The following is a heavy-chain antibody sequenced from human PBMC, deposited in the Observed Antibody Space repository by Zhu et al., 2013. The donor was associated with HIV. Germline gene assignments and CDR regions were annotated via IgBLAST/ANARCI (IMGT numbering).Heavy chain of an antibody. CDR3: AREARNILAADYKKYFFDY. CDR2: VYHSGSP. Sequence: VQVQESGPGLVKPSETLSLTCTVSDFSVNSGYYWGWIRQPPGKGLEWIGSVYHSGSPYYNPSLKSRVTILVDTSKNQFSLKMTSVTAADTAVYYCAREARNILAADYKKYFFDYWGQGTLVTVSS. J-gene: IGHJ4*02. V-gene: IGHV4-38-2*02. CDR1: DFSVNSGYY. D-gene: IGHD3-9*01.